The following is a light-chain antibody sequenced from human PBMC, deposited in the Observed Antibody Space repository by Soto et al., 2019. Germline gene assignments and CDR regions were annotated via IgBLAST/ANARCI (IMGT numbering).Light chain of an antibody. CDR3: QQYYNKVT. V-gene: IGKV4-1*01. CDR2: WAS. Sequence: DIVMTQSPDSLAVSLGETATINCKSSQSVLYSSNNKNYLACYQQKPGQPPKLLIYWASTRESGVPDRFSGSGSETDFTLTISSLQAEDVAVYYCQQYYNKVTFGQGTRLEIK. CDR1: QSVLYSSNNKNY. J-gene: IGKJ5*01.